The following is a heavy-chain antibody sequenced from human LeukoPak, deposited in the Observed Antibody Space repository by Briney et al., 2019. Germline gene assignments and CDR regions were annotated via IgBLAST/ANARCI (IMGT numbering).Heavy chain of an antibody. J-gene: IGHJ3*02. V-gene: IGHV3-48*04. Sequence: GGSLRLSCAASGFTFSSYSMNWVRQAPGKGLEWVSYISSSSSNIYYADSVKGRFTISRDNAKKSLYLQMNSLRVEDTAVYYCARITWSGRYTAFDIWGRGTMVTVSS. CDR2: ISSSSSNI. CDR3: ARITWSGRYTAFDI. CDR1: GFTFSSYS. D-gene: IGHD6-19*01.